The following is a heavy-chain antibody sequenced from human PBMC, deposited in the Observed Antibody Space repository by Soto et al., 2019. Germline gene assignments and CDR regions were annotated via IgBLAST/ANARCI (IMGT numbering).Heavy chain of an antibody. V-gene: IGHV4-38-2*01. Sequence: SETLSLTCAVSGYSISSGYFWAWIRQPPGKGLEWIGNVYHTGTTYYNPSLKSRVTISVDTSKNQFSLNLNFVTAADTALYYCASAPKGGLDTWGQGTLVTVSS. J-gene: IGHJ5*02. D-gene: IGHD3-16*01. CDR3: ASAPKGGLDT. CDR2: VYHTGTT. CDR1: GYSISSGYF.